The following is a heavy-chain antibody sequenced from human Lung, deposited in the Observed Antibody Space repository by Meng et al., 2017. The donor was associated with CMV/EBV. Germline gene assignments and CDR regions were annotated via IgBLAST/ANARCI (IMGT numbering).Heavy chain of an antibody. V-gene: IGHV3-9*03. CDR2: ISWNSGTI. Sequence: SLKISCAASGFIFDDYAMHWIRQAPGKGLEWVSGISWNSGTIVYADSVKGRFTISRDNAKNSLYLQMNSLRAEDMALYYCVKGGEYTGSYYGGLIGYFDHWXQGTLVTVPS. D-gene: IGHD1-26*01. CDR3: VKGGEYTGSYYGGLIGYFDH. CDR1: GFIFDDYA. J-gene: IGHJ1*01.